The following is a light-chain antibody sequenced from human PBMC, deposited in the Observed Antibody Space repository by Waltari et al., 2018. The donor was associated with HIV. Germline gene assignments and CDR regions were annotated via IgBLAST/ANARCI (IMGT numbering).Light chain of an antibody. Sequence: DIQLTQSPSFLSASIGDRVTITCRATEDISSYLAWYQQKPGKAPKFLIFAASILQSGVPSRFSGSGSGTEFTLTITGLQPEDFASYFCQQFNSNPYTFGQGTKLEI. CDR1: EDISSY. CDR2: AAS. J-gene: IGKJ2*01. CDR3: QQFNSNPYT. V-gene: IGKV1-9*01.